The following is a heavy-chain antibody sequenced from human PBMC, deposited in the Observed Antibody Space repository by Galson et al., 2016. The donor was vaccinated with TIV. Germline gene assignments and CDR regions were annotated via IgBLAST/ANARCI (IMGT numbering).Heavy chain of an antibody. CDR1: GYTFTAYY. J-gene: IGHJ4*02. CDR2: VYPNSGGA. V-gene: IGHV1-2*02. CDR3: ATIEGGAGSF. Sequence: QSGAEVKKPGASVKVSCKTSGYTFTAYYVHWIRQAPGQGLEWMGWVYPNSGGAILAPKFEGRVIMTRDTSINTAYMELTSLTSDDTAVYFCATIEGGAGSFWGRGTLVTVSS. D-gene: IGHD3-10*01.